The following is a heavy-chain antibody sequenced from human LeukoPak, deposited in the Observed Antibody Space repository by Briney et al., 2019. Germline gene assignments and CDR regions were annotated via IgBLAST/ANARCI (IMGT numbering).Heavy chain of an antibody. J-gene: IGHJ5*02. CDR1: GYTLTELS. Sequence: GASVKVSCKVSGYTLTELSMHWVRQAPGKGLEWMGGFDPEDGETIYAQKFQGRVTMTEDTSTDTAYMELSSLRSEDTAVYYCARDRYCGGDCYSYYNWFDPWGQGTLVTVSS. CDR3: ARDRYCGGDCYSYYNWFDP. V-gene: IGHV1-24*01. CDR2: FDPEDGET. D-gene: IGHD2-21*02.